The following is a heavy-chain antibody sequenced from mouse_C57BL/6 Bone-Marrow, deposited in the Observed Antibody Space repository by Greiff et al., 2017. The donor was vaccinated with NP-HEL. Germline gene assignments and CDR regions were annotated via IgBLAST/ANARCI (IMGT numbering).Heavy chain of an antibody. CDR1: GFTFSSYG. CDR2: ISSGGSYT. V-gene: IGHV5-6*01. J-gene: IGHJ2*01. CDR3: AGRGIVNFDY. Sequence: EVQLVESGGDLVKPGGSLKLSCAASGFTFSSYGMSWVRQTPDKRLEWVATISSGGSYTYYPDSVKRRFTISRDKHKNNLYLQMSSLKSEDTAMYYCAGRGIVNFDYWGQGTTLTVSS. D-gene: IGHD2-5*01.